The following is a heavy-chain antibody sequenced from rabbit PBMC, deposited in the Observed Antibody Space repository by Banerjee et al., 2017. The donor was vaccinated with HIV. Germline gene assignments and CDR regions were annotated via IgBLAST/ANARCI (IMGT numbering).Heavy chain of an antibody. CDR2: INTSTGNN. Sequence: QSLQESGGGLFQPGGSLALTCKASGFSLSNKYVMCWVRQAPGKGLEWIACINTSTGNNVYAIWAKGRFTISKTSWTTVTLQMTSLTAADTATYFCARDPGYVGDGWYLDLWGQGTLVTVS. CDR3: ARDPGYVGDGWYLDL. V-gene: IGHV1S40*01. CDR1: GFSLSNKYV. D-gene: IGHD7-1*01. J-gene: IGHJ4*01.